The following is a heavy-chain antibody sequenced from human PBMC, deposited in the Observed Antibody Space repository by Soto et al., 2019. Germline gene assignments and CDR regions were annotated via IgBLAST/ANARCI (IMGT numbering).Heavy chain of an antibody. CDR1: GGTFNNYA. Sequence: VQLVQSGAGVKRPGSSVKVSCKASGGTFNNYALSWVRQAPGQGLEWMGGISPIFNSANYAQKFQGRVTITADDSTSTAYMERRSLRPDDTSVYYGAREVTVASYSFDFWGQGTLVTVSS. V-gene: IGHV1-69*01. J-gene: IGHJ4*02. CDR2: ISPIFNSA. CDR3: AREVTVASYSFDF. D-gene: IGHD5-12*01.